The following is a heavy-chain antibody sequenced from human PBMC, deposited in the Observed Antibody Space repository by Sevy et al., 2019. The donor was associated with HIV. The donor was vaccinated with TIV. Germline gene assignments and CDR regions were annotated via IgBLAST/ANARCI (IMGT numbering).Heavy chain of an antibody. CDR2: ISYDGSSK. D-gene: IGHD5-12*01. Sequence: GGSLRLSCAASGFTFSTYPMHWVRQSPGKGLEWVTVISYDGSSKYYEDSVKGRFTISRDNSKNTLYLQMNSLRVEDTAIYYCARDSGYTINYSPGATWGHGALVTVSS. CDR1: GFTFSTYP. J-gene: IGHJ5*01. CDR3: ARDSGYTINYSPGAT. V-gene: IGHV3-30-3*01.